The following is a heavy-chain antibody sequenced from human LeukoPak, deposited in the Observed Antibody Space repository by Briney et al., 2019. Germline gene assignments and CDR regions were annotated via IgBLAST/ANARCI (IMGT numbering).Heavy chain of an antibody. Sequence: SETLSLTCTVSGGSISSYYWGWIRQPPGKGLEWIGSIYYSGSTYYNPSLKSRVTISVDTSKNQFSLKLSSVTAADTAVYYCARSVGATLYYYYYYMDVWGKGTTVTVSS. CDR2: IYYSGST. J-gene: IGHJ6*03. V-gene: IGHV4-39*07. D-gene: IGHD1-26*01. CDR3: ARSVGATLYYYYYYMDV. CDR1: GGSISSYY.